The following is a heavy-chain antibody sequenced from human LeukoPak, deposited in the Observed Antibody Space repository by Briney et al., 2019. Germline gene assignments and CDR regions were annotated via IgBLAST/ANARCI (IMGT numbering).Heavy chain of an antibody. D-gene: IGHD3-22*01. V-gene: IGHV4-59*08. Sequence: PSETLSLICTVSSGSIGNYHWSWIRQPPGKGLEWVGYIYYSGSTNYNPSLESRVTISVDMSKNQFSLKLSSVTAADTAVYYCARQYDYDSSGYYFGYWGQGTLVTVSS. CDR1: SGSIGNYH. CDR3: ARQYDYDSSGYYFGY. CDR2: IYYSGST. J-gene: IGHJ4*02.